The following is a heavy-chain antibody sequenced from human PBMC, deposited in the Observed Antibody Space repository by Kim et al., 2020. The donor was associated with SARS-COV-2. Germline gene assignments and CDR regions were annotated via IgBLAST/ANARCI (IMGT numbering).Heavy chain of an antibody. D-gene: IGHD2-15*01. CDR2: LSTNGDNT. J-gene: IGHJ6*02. V-gene: IGHV3-23*01. Sequence: GGSLRLSCAASGFSFSSYAMSWVRQAPGKGLEWVSSLSTNGDNTYYADSVKGRFTISRDNSRNTLNLQMNSLSAEDTAVSYFWKNSGSSIYSGLGVWGQG. CDR1: GFSFSSYA. CDR3: WKNSGSSIYSGLGV.